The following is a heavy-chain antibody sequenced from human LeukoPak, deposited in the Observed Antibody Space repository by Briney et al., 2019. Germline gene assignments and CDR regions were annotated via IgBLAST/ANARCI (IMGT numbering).Heavy chain of an antibody. V-gene: IGHV1-2*02. CDR3: ASGIYDSSGYFFDY. Sequence: GASVKVSYKASGYTFTGYYMHWVRQAPGQGLEWMGWINPNSGGTNYAQEFQGRVTMTRDTSISTAYMELSRLTSDDTAVYYCASGIYDSSGYFFDYWGQGTLVTVSS. J-gene: IGHJ4*02. CDR1: GYTFTGYY. CDR2: INPNSGGT. D-gene: IGHD3-22*01.